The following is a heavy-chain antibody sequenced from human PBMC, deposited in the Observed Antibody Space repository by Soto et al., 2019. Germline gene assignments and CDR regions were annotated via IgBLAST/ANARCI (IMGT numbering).Heavy chain of an antibody. Sequence: QVELVESGGGVVQPGRSLRLSCAASGFTFSSYAMHWVRQAPGKGLEWVAIISYDGSNKYYADSVKGRFTISRDNSKNTLYLQMNSLRAEDTAVYYCARDSVRRYGSSWIDYWGQGTLVTVSS. CDR2: ISYDGSNK. J-gene: IGHJ4*02. CDR1: GFTFSSYA. D-gene: IGHD6-13*01. CDR3: ARDSVRRYGSSWIDY. V-gene: IGHV3-30-3*01.